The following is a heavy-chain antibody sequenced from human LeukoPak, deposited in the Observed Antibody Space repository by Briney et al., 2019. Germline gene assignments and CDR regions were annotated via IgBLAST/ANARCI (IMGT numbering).Heavy chain of an antibody. V-gene: IGHV3-23*01. CDR2: ISGSGNYT. Sequence: GSLRLSCAGSGFTFSSHAMTWVRQAPGKGLEWVSTISGSGNYTYHADSVKGRFTISRDNSKNTLFLQMNSLRAEDTAVYYCAKALEVVPAAYDYWGQGTLVTVSS. D-gene: IGHD2-2*01. J-gene: IGHJ4*02. CDR3: AKALEVVPAAYDY. CDR1: GFTFSSHA.